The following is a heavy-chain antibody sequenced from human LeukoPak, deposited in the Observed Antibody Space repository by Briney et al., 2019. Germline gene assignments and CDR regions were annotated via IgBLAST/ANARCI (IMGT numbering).Heavy chain of an antibody. J-gene: IGHJ4*02. CDR3: ARVLGVLLWFGEFDY. CDR2: IYHSGST. Sequence: SETLSLTCTVSGYSISSGYYWGWIRQPPGKGLEWIGSIYHSGSTYYNPSLKSRVTISVGTSKNQFSLKLSSVTAADTAVYYCARVLGVLLWFGEFDYWGQGTLVTVSS. CDR1: GYSISSGYY. D-gene: IGHD3-10*01. V-gene: IGHV4-38-2*02.